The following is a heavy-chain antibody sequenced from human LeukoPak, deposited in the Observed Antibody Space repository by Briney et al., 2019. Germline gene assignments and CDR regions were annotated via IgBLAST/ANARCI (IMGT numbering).Heavy chain of an antibody. CDR1: GGTFSSYA. J-gene: IGHJ6*02. Sequence: ASVKDSCKASGGTFSSYAISWVRQAPGQGLEWMGRIIPIFGIANYAQKFQGRVTITADKSTSTAYMELSSLRSEDTAVYYCASDPSPPNFDMDVWGQGTTVTVSS. D-gene: IGHD2-2*01. V-gene: IGHV1-69*04. CDR2: IIPIFGIA. CDR3: ASDPSPPNFDMDV.